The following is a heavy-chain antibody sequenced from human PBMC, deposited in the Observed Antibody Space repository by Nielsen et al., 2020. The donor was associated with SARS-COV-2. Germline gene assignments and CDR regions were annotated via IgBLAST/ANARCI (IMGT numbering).Heavy chain of an antibody. D-gene: IGHD5-18*01. J-gene: IGHJ6*03. V-gene: IGHV3-48*04. Sequence: WIRQPPGKGLEWVSYISSSSSTIYYADSVKGRFTISRDNAKSSLYLQMNSLRAEDTAVYYCARDFGYKYGYYYYYYMDVWGKGTTVTVSS. CDR3: ARDFGYKYGYYYYYYMDV. CDR2: ISSSSSTI.